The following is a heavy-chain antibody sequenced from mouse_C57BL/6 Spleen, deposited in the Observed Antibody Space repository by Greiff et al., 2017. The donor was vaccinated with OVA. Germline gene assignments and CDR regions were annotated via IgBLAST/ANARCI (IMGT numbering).Heavy chain of an antibody. V-gene: IGHV5-4*01. CDR1: GFTFSSYA. J-gene: IGHJ2*01. CDR3: ARDGNYGDYLDY. Sequence: EVKLVESGGGLVKPGGSLKLSCAASGFTFSSYAMSWVRQTPEKRLEWVATISDGGSYTYYPDNVKGRFTISRDNAKNNLYLQMSHLKSEDTAMYYCARDGNYGDYLDYGGKGTTLTVSS. CDR2: ISDGGSYT. D-gene: IGHD2-1*01.